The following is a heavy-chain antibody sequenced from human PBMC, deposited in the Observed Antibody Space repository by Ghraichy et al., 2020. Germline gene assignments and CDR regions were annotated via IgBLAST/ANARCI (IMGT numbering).Heavy chain of an antibody. CDR2: INHSGST. V-gene: IGHV4-34*01. D-gene: IGHD2-2*01. CDR3: ARDHRVVPAAIFDY. J-gene: IGHJ4*02. CDR1: GGSFSGYY. Sequence: SETLSLTCAVYGGSFSGYYWSWIRQPPGKGLEWIGEINHSGSTNYNPSLKSRVTISVDTSKNQFSLKLSSVTAADTAVYYCARDHRVVPAAIFDYWGQGTLVTVSS.